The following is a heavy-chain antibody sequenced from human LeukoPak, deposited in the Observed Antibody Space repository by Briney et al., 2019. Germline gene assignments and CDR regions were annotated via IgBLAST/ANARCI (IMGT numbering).Heavy chain of an antibody. D-gene: IGHD4-17*01. CDR2: VNHSGYT. J-gene: IGHJ4*02. Sequence: SETLSLTCGVSGVSFTTYYWSWIRQSPEKGLEWIGEVNHSGYTNCNPSLKGRVSISVDTSKNQFSLKLSSVTAADTAVYYCARQLYGSDYWGQGTLVTVSS. CDR3: ARQLYGSDY. V-gene: IGHV4-34*01. CDR1: GVSFTTYY.